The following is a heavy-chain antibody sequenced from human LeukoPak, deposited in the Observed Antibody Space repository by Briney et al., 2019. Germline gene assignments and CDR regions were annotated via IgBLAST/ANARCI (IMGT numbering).Heavy chain of an antibody. CDR3: ASRSVSGFDY. D-gene: IGHD6-19*01. CDR2: SYTSGSS. CDR1: GGSFSGYY. Sequence: SETLSLTCGVYGGSFSGYYWSWIRQPAGKGLEWIGRSYTSGSSNYNPSLKSRVTISVDKSKNQFSLKLSSVTAADTAVYYCASRSVSGFDYWGQGTLVTVSS. J-gene: IGHJ4*02. V-gene: IGHV4-59*10.